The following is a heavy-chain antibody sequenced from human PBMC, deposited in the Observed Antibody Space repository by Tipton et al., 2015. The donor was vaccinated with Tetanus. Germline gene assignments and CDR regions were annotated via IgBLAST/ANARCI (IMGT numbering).Heavy chain of an antibody. J-gene: IGHJ4*02. CDR3: ARGATQPLDY. CDR1: GFTFSGFY. CDR2: TSGSGNTI. D-gene: IGHD1-26*01. V-gene: IGHV3-11*01. Sequence: SLRLSCAGSGFTFSGFYMSWIRQAPGRGLEWVAYTSGSGNTILYSDSVKGRFTVSRDNADNSVYLQMNHLRDDDTAMYFCARGATQPLDYWGQGPLVPVSS.